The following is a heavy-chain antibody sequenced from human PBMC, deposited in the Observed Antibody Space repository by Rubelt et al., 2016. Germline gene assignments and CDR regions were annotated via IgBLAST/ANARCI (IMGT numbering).Heavy chain of an antibody. D-gene: IGHD6-19*01. CDR3: ANKQAVANDY. Sequence: QVQLVQSGAEVKKPGASVKVSCKASGYTFTSYGISWVRQAPGQGLEWMGWIRAYNGNTKFAGTRRVRVAMAKDTFASTAYMELWSPRSDGTAVYYCANKQAVANDYWGQGTLVTVSS. V-gene: IGHV1-18*01. CDR2: IRAYNGNT. CDR1: GYTFTSYG. J-gene: IGHJ4*02.